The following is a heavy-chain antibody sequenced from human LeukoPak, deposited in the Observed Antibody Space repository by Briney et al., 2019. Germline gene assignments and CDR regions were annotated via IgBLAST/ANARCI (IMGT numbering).Heavy chain of an antibody. CDR3: ARSYDRPYYFDY. V-gene: IGHV4-59*01. J-gene: IGHJ4*02. Sequence: SETLSLTCAVYGGSFSGYYWSWIRQPPGKGLEWIGYIYYSGSTNYNPSLKSRVTISVDTSKNQFSLKLSSVTAADTAVYYCARSYDRPYYFDYWGQGTLGTVSS. CDR2: IYYSGST. CDR1: GGSFSGYY. D-gene: IGHD3-22*01.